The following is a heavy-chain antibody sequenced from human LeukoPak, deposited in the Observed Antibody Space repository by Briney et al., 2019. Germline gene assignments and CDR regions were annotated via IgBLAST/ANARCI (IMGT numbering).Heavy chain of an antibody. J-gene: IGHJ6*03. CDR2: INWNGGST. D-gene: IGHD6-13*01. CDR3: ARVGQLTPYYYYYMDV. CDR1: GFTFDDYG. Sequence: PGGSLRLSCATSGFTFDDYGMSWVRQAPGKGLKWVSGINWNGGSTGYADSVKGRFTISRDNAKNSLYLQMNSLRAEDTALYYCARVGQLTPYYYYYMDVWGKGTTVTVSS. V-gene: IGHV3-20*04.